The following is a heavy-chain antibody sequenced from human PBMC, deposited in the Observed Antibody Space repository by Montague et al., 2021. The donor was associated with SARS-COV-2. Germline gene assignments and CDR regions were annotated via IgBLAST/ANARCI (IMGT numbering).Heavy chain of an antibody. Sequence: TLSLTCSVSSGSINSGGFYWSWIRQPPGKGLEWIGYIYYSGSTYYNPSLESRLTISVDTSKNQFSLNLSSVTAADTAVYYCARSVRGYCNDDSCLAGYYYGLDVWGQGTTVTVSS. J-gene: IGHJ6*02. CDR3: ARSVRGYCNDDSCLAGYYYGLDV. D-gene: IGHD2-15*01. V-gene: IGHV4-31*03. CDR1: SGSINSGGFY. CDR2: IYYSGST.